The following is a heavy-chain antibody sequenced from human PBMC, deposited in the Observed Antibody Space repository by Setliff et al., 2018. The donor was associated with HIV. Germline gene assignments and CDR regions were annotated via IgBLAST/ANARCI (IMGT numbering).Heavy chain of an antibody. J-gene: IGHJ6*03. CDR2: IRSKAYGGTT. D-gene: IGHD2-15*01. V-gene: IGHV3-49*04. CDR1: GFTFGDYA. Sequence: PGGSLRLSCTASGFTFGDYAMSWVRQAPGKGLEWVGFIRSKAYGGTTEYAASVKGRFTISRDDSTSIAYLQMHSLKVEDTAVYYCTRAQWVVAVIEDYYYMDVWGKGTTVTVSS. CDR3: TRAQWVVAVIEDYYYMDV.